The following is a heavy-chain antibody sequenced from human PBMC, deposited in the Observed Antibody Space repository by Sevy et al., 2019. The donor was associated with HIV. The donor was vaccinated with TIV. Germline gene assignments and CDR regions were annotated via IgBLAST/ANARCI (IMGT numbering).Heavy chain of an antibody. CDR1: GFTFSSYW. J-gene: IGHJ3*02. CDR2: IKQDGSEK. CDR3: AAYYDFWSGYYTVNAFDI. Sequence: GGSLRLSCAASGFTFSSYWMSWVRQAPGKGLEWVANIKQDGSEKYYVDSVKGRFTISRDNAKNSLYRQMNSLRAEDTAVYYCAAYYDFWSGYYTVNAFDIWGQGTMVTVSS. V-gene: IGHV3-7*03. D-gene: IGHD3-3*01.